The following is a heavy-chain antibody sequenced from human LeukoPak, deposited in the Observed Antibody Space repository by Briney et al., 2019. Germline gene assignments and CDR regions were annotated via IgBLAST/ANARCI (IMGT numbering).Heavy chain of an antibody. Sequence: GGSLRLSCAASGFTFRSYWMSWVRQAPGKGLEWVANIKQDGSEKYYVDSVKGRFTISRDNAKNSLYLQMNSLRAEDTAVYYCAREKSVVPAAMTDYYYYGMDVWGQGTTVTVSS. CDR1: GFTFRSYW. D-gene: IGHD2-2*01. J-gene: IGHJ6*02. CDR3: AREKSVVPAAMTDYYYYGMDV. CDR2: IKQDGSEK. V-gene: IGHV3-7*01.